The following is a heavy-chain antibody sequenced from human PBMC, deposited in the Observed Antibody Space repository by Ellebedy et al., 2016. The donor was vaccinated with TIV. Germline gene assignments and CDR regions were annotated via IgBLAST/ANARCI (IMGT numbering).Heavy chain of an antibody. J-gene: IGHJ6*02. CDR1: GFSFSAFE. Sequence: GGSLRLSXVASGFSFSAFEMSWVRQAPGKGLEWVSVISPSDTYTHYAESVKGRFTISRDNSRNTLYLEMNNLGADDTALYYCVKGGWLDVWGQGTTVIVSS. D-gene: IGHD2-8*01. CDR2: ISPSDTYT. V-gene: IGHV3-23*01. CDR3: VKGGWLDV.